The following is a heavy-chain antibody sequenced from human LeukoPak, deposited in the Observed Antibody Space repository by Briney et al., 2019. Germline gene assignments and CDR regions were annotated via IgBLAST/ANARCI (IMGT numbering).Heavy chain of an antibody. CDR3: ARSNYYTVDV. V-gene: IGHV3-11*01. Sequence: GGSLRLSCAASGNYWMHWIRQPPGKGPEWISYISSSGGTTTYVDSVKGRFTISRDNAKNSLYLQMNSLRADDTAVYYCARSNYYTVDVWGQGTAVTVSS. CDR2: ISSSGGTT. J-gene: IGHJ6*02. CDR1: GNYW.